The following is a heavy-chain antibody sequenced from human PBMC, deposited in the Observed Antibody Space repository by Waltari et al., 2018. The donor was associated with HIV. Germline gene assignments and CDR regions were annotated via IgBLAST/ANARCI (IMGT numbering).Heavy chain of an antibody. CDR1: GFSLSNYG. J-gene: IGHJ4*02. CDR3: ARDFALDS. CDR2: IWYDGTKK. Sequence: QVQLVESGGGVVQPGKSLRLSCAASGFSLSNYGMHWVRQAPGKGVEWVAIIWYDGTKKYYGDSVKGRFTISRDISKNTLYLQMNSLRAEDTAVYFCARDFALDSWGPGTLVTVSS. V-gene: IGHV3-33*01.